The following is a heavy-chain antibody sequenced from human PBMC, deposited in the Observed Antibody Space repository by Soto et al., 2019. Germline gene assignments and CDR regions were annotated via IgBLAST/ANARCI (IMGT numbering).Heavy chain of an antibody. CDR3: ARIFYDFWSGPSYFDY. CDR1: GLTFSSYS. Sequence: GGSLRLSCAASGLTFSSYSMNWVRQAPGKGLEWVSSISSSSSYIYYADSVKGRFTISRDNAKNSLYLQMNSLRAEDTAVYYCARIFYDFWSGPSYFDYWGQGTLVTVSS. J-gene: IGHJ4*02. D-gene: IGHD3-3*01. V-gene: IGHV3-21*01. CDR2: ISSSSSYI.